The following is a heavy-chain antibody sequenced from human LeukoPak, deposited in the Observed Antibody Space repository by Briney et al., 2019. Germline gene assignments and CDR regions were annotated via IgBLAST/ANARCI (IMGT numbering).Heavy chain of an antibody. CDR1: GFTFSSYA. CDR2: ISYDGRNK. V-gene: IGHV3-30*18. D-gene: IGHD2-2*01. CDR3: AKSPLRGTAAAIDY. Sequence: PGGSLRLSCAASGFTFSSYAMHWVRQAPGKGLEWVAVISYDGRNKHYPDSVKGRFTISRDISTDTLWLQMDSLRTEDTAVYYCAKSPLRGTAAAIDYWGQGTLVTVSS. J-gene: IGHJ4*02.